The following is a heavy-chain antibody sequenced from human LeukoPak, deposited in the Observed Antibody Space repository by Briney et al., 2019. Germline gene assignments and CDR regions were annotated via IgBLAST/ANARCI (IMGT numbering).Heavy chain of an antibody. V-gene: IGHV1-2*02. CDR2: INPNSGGT. CDR1: GYTFTGYY. CDR3: ARDSTGLRYYDQD. J-gene: IGHJ4*02. Sequence: ASVKVSCKASGYTFTGYYMHWVRQAPGQGLEWMGWINPNSGGTNYAQKFQGRVTMTRDTSISTAYMELRSLRSDDTAVYYCARDSTGLRYYDQDWGQGTLVTVSS. D-gene: IGHD3-3*01.